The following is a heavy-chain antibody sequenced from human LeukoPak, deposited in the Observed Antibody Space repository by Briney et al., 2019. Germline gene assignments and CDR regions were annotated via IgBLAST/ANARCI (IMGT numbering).Heavy chain of an antibody. CDR2: ISGSGGGT. D-gene: IGHD6-19*01. CDR1: GFTFSSYA. Sequence: GGSLRLSCAASGFTFSSYAMSWVRQAPGKGLGWVSAISGSGGGTYYADSVKGRFTISRDNSKNTLYLQMNSLRAEDTAVYYCAKDSPPTSSGWADAFDIWGQGTMVTVSS. V-gene: IGHV3-23*01. CDR3: AKDSPPTSSGWADAFDI. J-gene: IGHJ3*02.